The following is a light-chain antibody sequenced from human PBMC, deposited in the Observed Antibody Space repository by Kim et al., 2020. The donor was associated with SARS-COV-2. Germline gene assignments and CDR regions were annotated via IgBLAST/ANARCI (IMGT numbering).Light chain of an antibody. CDR3: GADHGSGSNFVRV. Sequence: QLVLTQPPSASASLGASATLTCTLSSGYSNYKVDWYQQRPGKGPRFVMRVGTGGIVGSKGGGIPDRFSVLGSGLNRYLTIKDIQEEDESDYHCGADHGSGSNFVRVFGGGTQLTVL. CDR1: SGYSNYK. CDR2: VGTGGIVG. V-gene: IGLV9-49*01. J-gene: IGLJ3*02.